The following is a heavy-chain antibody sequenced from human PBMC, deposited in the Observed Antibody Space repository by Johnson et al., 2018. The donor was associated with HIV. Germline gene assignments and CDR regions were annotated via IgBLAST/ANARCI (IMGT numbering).Heavy chain of an antibody. V-gene: IGHV3-30*18. J-gene: IGHJ3*02. CDR3: AKTPGGPAYEI. D-gene: IGHD2-15*01. CDR2: IYSDGSNK. CDR1: GFTFSNYV. Sequence: QVQLVESGGGVVQPGRSLRLSCAASGFTFSNYVIHWVRQSPGKGLEWVAVIYSDGSNKYYVDSVKGRFTICRENSENTLYLQMNSLRPEDTAVYYWAKTPGGPAYEIGGQGTMVTFSS.